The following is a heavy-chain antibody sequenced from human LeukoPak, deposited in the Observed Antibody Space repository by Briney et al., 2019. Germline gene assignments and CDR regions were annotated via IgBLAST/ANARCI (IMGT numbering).Heavy chain of an antibody. CDR3: ARIYCSSTSCYAGFFYYYYMDV. J-gene: IGHJ6*03. V-gene: IGHV4-39*01. D-gene: IGHD2-2*01. CDR2: IYYSGST. CDR1: GGSISSSSYY. Sequence: PSETLSLTCTVSGGSISSSSYYWGWIRQPPGKGLEWIGSIYYSGSTYYNPSLKSRVTISVDTSKNQFSLKLSSVTAADTAVYYCARIYCSSTSCYAGFFYYYYMDVWGKGTTVTISS.